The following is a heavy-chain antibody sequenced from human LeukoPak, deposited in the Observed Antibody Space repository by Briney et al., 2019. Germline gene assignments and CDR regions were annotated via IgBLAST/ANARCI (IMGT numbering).Heavy chain of an antibody. CDR1: GFTFSSYV. J-gene: IGHJ4*02. V-gene: IGHV3-23*01. Sequence: PGGSLRLSCAASGFTFSSYVMSWVHQAPGKGLEWVSGISGSGASTYFADSVKGRFTISRDNSKNTLYLQMNSLRAEDTALYYCAKVSINGEHGLTSDYWGQGTLVTVSS. D-gene: IGHD3-10*01. CDR2: ISGSGAST. CDR3: AKVSINGEHGLTSDY.